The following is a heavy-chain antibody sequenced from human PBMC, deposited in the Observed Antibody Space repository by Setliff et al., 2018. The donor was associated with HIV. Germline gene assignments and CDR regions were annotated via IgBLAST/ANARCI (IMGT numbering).Heavy chain of an antibody. J-gene: IGHJ4*02. V-gene: IGHV4-4*02. D-gene: IGHD3-10*01. CDR3: ASLMYYYGSGSYKVFDY. CDR1: GGSISSSNW. Sequence: PSETLSLTCAVSGGSISSSNWWSWVRQPPWKGLEWIGYIYYSGSTYYNPSLKSRVTISVDTSKNQFSLKLSSVTAADTAVYYCASLMYYYGSGSYKVFDYWGQGTLVTVSS. CDR2: IYYSGST.